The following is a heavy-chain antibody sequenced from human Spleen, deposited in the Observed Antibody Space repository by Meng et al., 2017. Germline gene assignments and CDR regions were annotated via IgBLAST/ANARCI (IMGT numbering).Heavy chain of an antibody. CDR3: ATRGNPYLDR. V-gene: IGHV1-18*04. Sequence: QGQVVQSGAEVKKPGASVKVSCKVSDYTLTSDGFSWVRQAPGQGLQWMGWINIYNGITNYGRNFQGRVALTTDTSTSTGYMELRSLTSDDTAVYYCATRGNPYLDRWGQGTLVTFDS. CDR2: INIYNGIT. CDR1: DYTLTSDG. J-gene: IGHJ4*02.